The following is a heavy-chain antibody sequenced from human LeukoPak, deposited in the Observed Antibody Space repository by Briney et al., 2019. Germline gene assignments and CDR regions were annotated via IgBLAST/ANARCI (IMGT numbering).Heavy chain of an antibody. CDR1: GFIFSNYW. V-gene: IGHV3-30-3*01. J-gene: IGHJ4*02. D-gene: IGHD2-21*02. Sequence: GGSLRLSCAGSGFIFSNYWINWVRQAPGKGLEWVAVISYDGSNKYYADSVKGRFTISRDNSKNTLYLQMNSLRAEDTAVYYCARAYCGGDCYPPQPGDYWGQGTLVTVSS. CDR2: ISYDGSNK. CDR3: ARAYCGGDCYPPQPGDY.